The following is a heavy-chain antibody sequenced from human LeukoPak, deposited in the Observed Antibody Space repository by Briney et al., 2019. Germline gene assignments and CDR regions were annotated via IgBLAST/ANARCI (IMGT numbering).Heavy chain of an antibody. J-gene: IGHJ4*02. Sequence: PGGSLRLSCAASGFTFSSYAMSWVRQAPGKGLEWVSGISWNSGSIGYADSVKGRFTISRDNAKNSLYLQMNSLRAEDTALYYCAKGDRVVPAAILDYWGQGTLVTVSS. V-gene: IGHV3-9*01. CDR2: ISWNSGSI. D-gene: IGHD2-2*01. CDR1: GFTFSSYA. CDR3: AKGDRVVPAAILDY.